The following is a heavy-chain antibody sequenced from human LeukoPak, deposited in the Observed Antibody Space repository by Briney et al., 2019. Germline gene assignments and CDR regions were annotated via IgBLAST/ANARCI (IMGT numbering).Heavy chain of an antibody. CDR3: ARGGVSYDYVWGSYRLDY. CDR2: IYHSGST. CDR1: GGSISSSNW. V-gene: IGHV4-4*02. Sequence: SETLSLTCAVSGGSISSSNWWSWVRQPPGKGLEWIGEIYHSGSTNYNPSLKSRVTISVDKSKNQFSLKLSSVTAADTAVYYCARGGVSYDYVWGSYRLDYWGQGTLVTVSS. J-gene: IGHJ4*02. D-gene: IGHD3-16*02.